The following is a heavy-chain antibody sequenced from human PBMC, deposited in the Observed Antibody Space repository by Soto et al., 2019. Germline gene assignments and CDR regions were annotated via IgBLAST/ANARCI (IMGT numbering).Heavy chain of an antibody. Sequence: ASVKVSCKASGYTFISYYIHWVRQAPGQGLEWMGIIKPSDGSTDYAGQFQGRVTMTSDTSTSTVYMELSSLRSADTAVYYCARGSVVVPAAALDYYYMDVWGKGSTVTVSS. CDR2: IKPSDGST. V-gene: IGHV1-46*03. D-gene: IGHD2-2*01. CDR3: ARGSVVVPAAALDYYYMDV. CDR1: GYTFISYY. J-gene: IGHJ6*03.